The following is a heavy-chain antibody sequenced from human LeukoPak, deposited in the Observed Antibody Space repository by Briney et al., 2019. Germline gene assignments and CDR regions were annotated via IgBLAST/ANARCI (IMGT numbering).Heavy chain of an antibody. J-gene: IGHJ3*02. D-gene: IGHD3-22*01. CDR3: AKLQYYYDSSGSPHGGDAFDI. CDR2: ISGSGGST. CDR1: GFTFSSYA. Sequence: SGGSLRLSCAASGFTFSSYAMSWVRQAPGKGLEWVSAISGSGGSTYYADSVKGRFTISRDNSKNTLYLQMNSLRAEDTAVYYCAKLQYYYDSSGSPHGGDAFDIWGQGTMVTVSS. V-gene: IGHV3-23*01.